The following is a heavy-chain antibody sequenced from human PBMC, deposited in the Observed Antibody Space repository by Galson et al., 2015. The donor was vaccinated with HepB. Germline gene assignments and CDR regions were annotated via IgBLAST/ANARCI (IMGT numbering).Heavy chain of an antibody. Sequence: SLRLSCAASGFTFSSYGMHWVRQAPGKGLEWVAVISYDGSNKYHADSVKGRFTISRDNSKNTLYLQMNSLRAEDTAVYYCAKVDIITAFDIWGQGTMVTVSS. CDR2: ISYDGSNK. J-gene: IGHJ3*02. V-gene: IGHV3-30*18. CDR1: GFTFSSYG. CDR3: AKVDIITAFDI. D-gene: IGHD2-15*01.